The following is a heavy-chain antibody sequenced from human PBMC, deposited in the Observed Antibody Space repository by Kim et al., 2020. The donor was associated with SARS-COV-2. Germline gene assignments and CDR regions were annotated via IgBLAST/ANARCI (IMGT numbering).Heavy chain of an antibody. V-gene: IGHV5-51*01. CDR3: ARHGGLCSFSDCYFYIYYMGV. D-gene: IGHD3-16*01. CDR2: IYPADSEI. CDR1: GYDFSKFW. J-gene: IGHJ6*03. Sequence: GESLKISCKASGYDFSKFWIGWVRQVPGKGLELMGFIYPADSEIRYSPSFKGRVSISADESVDTAYMQWNSLKASDTATYYCARHGGLCSFSDCYFYIYYMGVWGKGNTGIVSS.